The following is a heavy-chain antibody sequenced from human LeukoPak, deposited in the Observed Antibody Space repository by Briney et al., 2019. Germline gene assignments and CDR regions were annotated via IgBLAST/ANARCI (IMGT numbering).Heavy chain of an antibody. Sequence: KASETLSLTCTVSGDSSSSSNYYWGWIRQPPGKGLEWIGSIYYSGSTYYSPSLKSRVTISVDTSKNQFSLKVNSVTAADTAIYYCARTYASGCPGGYWGPGTLVTVSS. J-gene: IGHJ4*02. CDR3: ARTYASGCPGGY. CDR1: GDSSSSSNYY. D-gene: IGHD6-19*01. V-gene: IGHV4-39*07. CDR2: IYYSGST.